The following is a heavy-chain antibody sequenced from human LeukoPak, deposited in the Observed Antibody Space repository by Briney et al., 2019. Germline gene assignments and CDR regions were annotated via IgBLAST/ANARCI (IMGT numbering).Heavy chain of an antibody. CDR1: GGTFSSYA. D-gene: IGHD3-10*01. Sequence: ASVKVSCKASGGTFSSYAISWVRQAPGQGLEWMGGIIPIFGTANYAQKFQGGVTITADESTSTAYMELSSLRSEDTAVYYCAREARSYYYGSGSYYNAYYWGQGTLVTVSS. V-gene: IGHV1-69*01. CDR3: AREARSYYYGSGSYYNAYY. J-gene: IGHJ4*02. CDR2: IIPIFGTA.